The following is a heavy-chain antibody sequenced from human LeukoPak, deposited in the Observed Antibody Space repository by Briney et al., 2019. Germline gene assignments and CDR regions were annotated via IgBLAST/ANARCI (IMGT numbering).Heavy chain of an antibody. D-gene: IGHD6-13*01. CDR2: ISSSSSYI. CDR3: ARLSRIAAAGTGESFDY. CDR1: GFIFSNSA. Sequence: NPGGSLRLPCAASGFIFSNSAMNWVRQAPGKGLEWVSSISSSSSYIYYADSVKGRFTISRDNAKNSLYLQMNSLRAEDTAVYYCARLSRIAAAGTGESFDYWGQGTLVTVSS. V-gene: IGHV3-21*01. J-gene: IGHJ4*02.